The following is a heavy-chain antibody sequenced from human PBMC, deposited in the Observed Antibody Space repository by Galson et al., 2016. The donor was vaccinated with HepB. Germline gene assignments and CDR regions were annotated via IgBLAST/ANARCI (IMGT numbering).Heavy chain of an antibody. J-gene: IGHJ4*01. Sequence: ETLSLTCSVSGVSISTNVYYWDWIRQSPGEGLQWIGNMHSSGTTYYNPSLGSRVSISVDTSKNQFSLHLKSVTAADTGVYFCAARPSQHFDTWGRGTLVTVST. CDR3: AARPSQHFDT. CDR1: GVSISTNVYY. V-gene: IGHV4-39*01. CDR2: MHSSGTT. D-gene: IGHD6-6*01.